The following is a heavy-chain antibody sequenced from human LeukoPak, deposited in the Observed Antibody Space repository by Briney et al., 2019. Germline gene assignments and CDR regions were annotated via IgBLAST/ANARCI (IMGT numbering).Heavy chain of an antibody. CDR1: GFTLSSYA. CDR2: ISSSVSTI. CDR3: AREGTQGDYFDY. J-gene: IGHJ4*02. V-gene: IGHV3-48*04. D-gene: IGHD3-10*01. Sequence: GGSLRLSCAASGFTLSSYAMSWVRQAPGKGLGWVSYISSSVSTIDYADSVKGRFTISRDNAKNSLYLQMNSLRAEDTAVYYCAREGTQGDYFDYWGQGTLVTVSS.